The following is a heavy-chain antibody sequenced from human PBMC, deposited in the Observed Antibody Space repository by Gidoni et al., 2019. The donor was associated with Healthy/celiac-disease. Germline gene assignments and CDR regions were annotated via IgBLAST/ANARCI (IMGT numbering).Heavy chain of an antibody. D-gene: IGHD3-9*01. CDR3: ARAYYDILTGYYSYYFDY. Sequence: EVQLVESGGGLVKPGGSLRLSCAASGFTFSSYSMTWVRQAPGKGLEWVSSISSSSSYIYYADSVKGRFTISRDNAKNSLYLQMNSLRAEDTAVYYCARAYYDILTGYYSYYFDYWGQGTLVTVSS. CDR2: ISSSSSYI. J-gene: IGHJ4*02. CDR1: GFTFSSYS. V-gene: IGHV3-21*01.